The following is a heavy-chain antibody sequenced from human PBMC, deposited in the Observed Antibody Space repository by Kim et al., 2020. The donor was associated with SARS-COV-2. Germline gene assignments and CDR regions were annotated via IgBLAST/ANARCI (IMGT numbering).Heavy chain of an antibody. V-gene: IGHV7-4-1*02. CDR2: INTNTGNP. D-gene: IGHD3-3*01. CDR3: ARDSQDGKSIVDFWSGYGYGGGRMDV. CDR1: GYTFTSYA. Sequence: ASVKVSCKASGYTFTSYAMNWVRQAPGQGLEWMGWINTNTGNPTYAQGFTGRFVFSLDTSVSTAYLQISSLKAEDTAVYYCARDSQDGKSIVDFWSGYGYGGGRMDVWGQGTTVTVSS. J-gene: IGHJ6*02.